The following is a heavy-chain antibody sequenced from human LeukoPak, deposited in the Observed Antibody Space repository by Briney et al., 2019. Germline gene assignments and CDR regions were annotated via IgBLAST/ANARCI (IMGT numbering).Heavy chain of an antibody. CDR2: ISYDGSNK. J-gene: IGHJ6*04. D-gene: IGHD3-10*01. Sequence: PGRSLRLSCAASGFTFSSYAMHWVRQAPGKGLEWVAVISYDGSNKYYADSVKGRFTISRDNSKNTLYLQMNSLRAEDTAVYYCASRFLSIRPDVWGKGTTVTVSS. V-gene: IGHV3-30-3*01. CDR1: GFTFSSYA. CDR3: ASRFLSIRPDV.